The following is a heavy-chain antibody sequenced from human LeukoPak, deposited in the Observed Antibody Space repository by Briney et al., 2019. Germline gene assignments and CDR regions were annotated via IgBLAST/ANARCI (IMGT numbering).Heavy chain of an antibody. D-gene: IGHD5-18*01. CDR1: GYSFNNFW. J-gene: IGHJ4*02. CDR2: IYPGDSDT. Sequence: GESLKISCKGSGYSFNNFWIGWVRQMPGKGLEWMGIIYPGDSDTRYSPSFQGQVTISADKSISTAYLQWSSLKASDTAMYYCARWAGSYGHTYYFDYWGQGTLVTVSS. V-gene: IGHV5-51*01. CDR3: ARWAGSYGHTYYFDY.